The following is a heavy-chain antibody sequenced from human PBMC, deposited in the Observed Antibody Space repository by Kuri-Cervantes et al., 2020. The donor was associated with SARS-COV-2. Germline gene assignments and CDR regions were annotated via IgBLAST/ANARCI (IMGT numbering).Heavy chain of an antibody. V-gene: IGHV3-7*05. CDR2: INQDGSAK. CDR3: AREHMFEYYFDL. D-gene: IGHD3-10*02. CDR1: GFTFSVYW. Sequence: GESLKISCAASGFTFSVYWMTWVRQAPGKGLEWVANINQDGSAKYYVDSVKGRFTISRDNAKNSLYLQVNSLRAEDTAVYYCAREHMFEYYFDLWGQGALVTVSS. J-gene: IGHJ4*02.